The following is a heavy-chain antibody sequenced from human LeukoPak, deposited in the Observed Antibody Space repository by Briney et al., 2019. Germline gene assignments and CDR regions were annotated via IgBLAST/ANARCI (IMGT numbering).Heavy chain of an antibody. CDR3: AKAKAVAAYGRTTFDH. CDR2: ISWNSGTI. J-gene: IGHJ4*02. D-gene: IGHD6-19*01. Sequence: GGSLRLSCGASGFTFDDYAMHWVRLAPGKGLEWVSGISWNSGTILYADSVRGRFTISRDNAKNSLYLQMNSLRAEDTALYYCAKAKAVAAYGRTTFDHWGQGTLVTVSS. CDR1: GFTFDDYA. V-gene: IGHV3-9*01.